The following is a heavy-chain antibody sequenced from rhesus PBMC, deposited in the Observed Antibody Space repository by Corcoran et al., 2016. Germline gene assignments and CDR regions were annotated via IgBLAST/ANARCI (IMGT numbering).Heavy chain of an antibody. CDR2: IYGSGGSN. J-gene: IGHJ4*01. CDR1: GYSISSNY. D-gene: IGHD5-24*01. Sequence: QVQLQESGPGLTKPSETLSLPCAVPGYSISSNYWNGTRQPPGKGLEWIGSIYGSGGSNYLNPSLKSRVTLSVDTSKNQFSLKLSSVTAADTAVYYCAATDTAGTVDYWGQGVLVTVSS. CDR3: AATDTAGTVDY. V-gene: IGHV4S14*01.